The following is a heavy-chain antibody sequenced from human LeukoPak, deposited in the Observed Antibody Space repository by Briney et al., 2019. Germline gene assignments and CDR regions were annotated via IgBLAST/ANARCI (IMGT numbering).Heavy chain of an antibody. J-gene: IGHJ4*02. Sequence: GGSLRLSCAASGFTFSSYWMSWVRQAPGKGLEWVANIKQDGSEKYYVDSVKGRFTISRDNAKNSLYLQMNSLRAEDTAVYYCAKDNPIDEVPGLGPGQWGQGTLVTVSS. D-gene: IGHD2-2*01. CDR2: IKQDGSEK. CDR3: AKDNPIDEVPGLGPGQ. V-gene: IGHV3-7*04. CDR1: GFTFSSYW.